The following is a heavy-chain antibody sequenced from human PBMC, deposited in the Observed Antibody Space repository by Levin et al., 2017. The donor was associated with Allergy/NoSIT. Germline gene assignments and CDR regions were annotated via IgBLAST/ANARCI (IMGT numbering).Heavy chain of an antibody. CDR1: GFIFSNYA. J-gene: IGHJ4*02. CDR2: ISGGGGST. CDR3: VKGLEPGRRIGPFKDY. Sequence: PSGGSLRLSCGASGFIFSNYAMIWFRQAPGKGLEWVSAISGGGGSTYNADSVKGRFTISRDNAKNTLYLQMNSLRAEDTAVYYCVKGLEPGRRIGPFKDYWGQGTLVTVSS. V-gene: IGHV3-23*01. D-gene: IGHD1-14*01.